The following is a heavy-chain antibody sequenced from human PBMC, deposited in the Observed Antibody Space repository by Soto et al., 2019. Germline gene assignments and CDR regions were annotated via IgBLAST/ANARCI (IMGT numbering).Heavy chain of an antibody. Sequence: EVQLVESGGGLVQPGGSLRLSCAASVFTFSSYSMNWVRQAPGKGLEWVSYISSGSSTIYYADSVKGRFTISRDNAKNSLYLQMNRLRAEATAVYYCARVYGIPVAGTLDFWGQGTLVTVSS. D-gene: IGHD6-19*01. CDR3: ARVYGIPVAGTLDF. CDR1: VFTFSSYS. V-gene: IGHV3-48*01. J-gene: IGHJ4*02. CDR2: ISSGSSTI.